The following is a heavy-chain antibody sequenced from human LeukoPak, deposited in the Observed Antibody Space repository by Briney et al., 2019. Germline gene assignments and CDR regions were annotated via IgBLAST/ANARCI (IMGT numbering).Heavy chain of an antibody. CDR1: GGSISSYY. CDR2: IYYSGST. V-gene: IGHV4-59*01. J-gene: IGHJ4*02. D-gene: IGHD3-10*01. Sequence: PSETLSLTCTVSGGSISSYYWSWIRQPPGKGLEWIGYIYYSGSTNYNPSLKSRVTISVDTSKNQFSLKLSSVTAADTAVYYCAKEHGGSLLLWFGDHGVFDYWGQGTLVTVSS. CDR3: AKEHGGSLLLWFGDHGVFDY.